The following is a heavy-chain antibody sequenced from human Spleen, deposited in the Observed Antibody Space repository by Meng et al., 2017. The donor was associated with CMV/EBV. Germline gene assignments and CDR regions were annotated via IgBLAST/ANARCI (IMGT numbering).Heavy chain of an antibody. D-gene: IGHD7-27*01. CDR3: AKDPRGFDWGPSFDY. J-gene: IGHJ4*02. Sequence: GGSLRLSCAASGFTFSSYGMHWVRQAPGKGLEWVAFIRYDGSNKYYADSVKGRFTISRDNSKNTLYLQMNSLRAEDTAVYYCAKDPRGFDWGPSFDYWGQGTLVTVSS. CDR2: IRYDGSNK. V-gene: IGHV3-30*02. CDR1: GFTFSSYG.